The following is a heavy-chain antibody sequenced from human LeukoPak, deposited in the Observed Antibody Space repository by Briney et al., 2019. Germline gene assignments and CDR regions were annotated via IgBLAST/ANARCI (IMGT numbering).Heavy chain of an antibody. CDR1: GFTFSSYS. D-gene: IGHD5-18*01. J-gene: IGHJ4*02. Sequence: GGSLRLSCVASGFTFSSYSMNWVRQAPGKGLELVSYISRGSSTIYYADSVKGRFTISRDNAKNSLSLQMNSLRAEDTAVYYCARRAYSYGSDYWGQGTLVTVSS. CDR2: ISRGSSTI. CDR3: ARRAYSYGSDY. V-gene: IGHV3-48*04.